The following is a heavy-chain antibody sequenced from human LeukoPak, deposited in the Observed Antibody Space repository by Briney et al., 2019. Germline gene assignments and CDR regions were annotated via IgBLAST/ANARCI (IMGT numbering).Heavy chain of an antibody. CDR3: AKGGGGLFDY. V-gene: IGHV3-23*01. CDR2: ISASGAST. CDR1: GFTFSSFG. Sequence: GGTLRLSCAASGFTFSSFGMNWVRQAPGKGLEWVSSISASGASTYYADSVKGRFTISRDNSKNTLYLQMNSLRTEDTAVYFCAKGGGGLFDYWGQGTLVTVSS. J-gene: IGHJ4*02. D-gene: IGHD3-16*01.